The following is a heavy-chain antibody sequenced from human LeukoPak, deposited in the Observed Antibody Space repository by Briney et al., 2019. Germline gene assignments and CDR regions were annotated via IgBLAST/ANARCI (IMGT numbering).Heavy chain of an antibody. D-gene: IGHD6-13*01. CDR1: GGSISSRSYY. CDR3: ARRIRRADHIDY. CDR2: IDYTGST. Sequence: SETLSLTCTVAGGSISSRSYYWGWIRQPPRKGLEWIGSIDYTGSTYCPPFHRRRATISVDTSKTPFSLKLSSVTAADTAVYYCARRIRRADHIDYWGQGALVTVSS. J-gene: IGHJ4*02. V-gene: IGHV4-39*01.